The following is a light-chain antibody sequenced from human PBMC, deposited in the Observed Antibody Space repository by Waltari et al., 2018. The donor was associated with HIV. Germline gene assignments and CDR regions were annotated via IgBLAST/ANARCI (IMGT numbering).Light chain of an antibody. V-gene: IGKV3-15*01. CDR2: DAS. CDR3: QHYNDWPIT. CDR1: QSVSSN. J-gene: IGKJ5*01. Sequence: EIVMTQSPATLSVSPGERATLSCRASQSVSSNLAWYQQIPGQAPRLLIYDASTRATGSPARFSGSGSGTEFTLTISSLRSEDFAIYYCQHYNDWPITFGQGTRLEIK.